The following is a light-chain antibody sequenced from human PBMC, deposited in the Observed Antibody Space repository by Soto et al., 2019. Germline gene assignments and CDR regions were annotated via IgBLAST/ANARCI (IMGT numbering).Light chain of an antibody. Sequence: QSALTQPASVSGSPGQSITISCTGTSSDVGTYNLVSWYQQHPGKAPKLMIYEDIERPSGVSNRFAGSKSGNTASLTISGLQTEGEAGYYCCSFAGGTSVVFGGGTKLTVL. CDR1: SSDVGTYNL. J-gene: IGLJ2*01. CDR3: CSFAGGTSVV. V-gene: IGLV2-23*01. CDR2: EDI.